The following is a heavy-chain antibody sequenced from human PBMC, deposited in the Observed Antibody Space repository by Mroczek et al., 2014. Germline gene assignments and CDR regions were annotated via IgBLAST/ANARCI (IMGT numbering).Heavy chain of an antibody. V-gene: IGHV3-30*18. CDR1: GFTFRIYG. J-gene: IGHJ4*01. CDR2: VSYDGFNN. CDR3: AKDQAQHKDSLWNDY. D-gene: IGHD3-16*02. Sequence: QVQLVESGGGVVQPGRSLRLSCAASGFTFRIYGMHWVRQAPGKGLEWVAFVSYDGFNNYYANSVKGRFTISRDNSKNTLYLQMNSLRADDTAVYYCAKDQAQHKDSLWNDYWGHGTLVTVSS.